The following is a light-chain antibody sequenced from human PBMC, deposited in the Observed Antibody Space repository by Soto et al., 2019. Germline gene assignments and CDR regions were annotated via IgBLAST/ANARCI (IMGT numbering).Light chain of an antibody. CDR3: QQYGSSPQT. V-gene: IGKV3-20*01. J-gene: IGKJ1*01. CDR1: QSVRSGY. Sequence: EIVLTQSPATLSLSPGERATLSCRASQSVRSGYLAWYQQKPGQAPRLLIYGASSRSTGIPDRFSGSGSGTDFTLTIRRLEPEDFAVYSCQQYGSSPQTCGQGTKVDIK. CDR2: GAS.